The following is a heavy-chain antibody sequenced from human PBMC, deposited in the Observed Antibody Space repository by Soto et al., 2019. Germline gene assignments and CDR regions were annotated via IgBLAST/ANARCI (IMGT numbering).Heavy chain of an antibody. CDR1: GYTFTSYD. J-gene: IGHJ5*02. CDR2: MNPNSGNT. D-gene: IGHD3-10*01. Sequence: QVQLVQSGAEVKKPGASVKVSCKASGYTFTSYDINWVRQATGQGLEWMGWMNPNSGNTGYAQKFQGRVTMTRNTSISTASMELSSLRTEDTAVYYCARGKKSITMVRGNLWGQGTLVTVSS. V-gene: IGHV1-8*01. CDR3: ARGKKSITMVRGNL.